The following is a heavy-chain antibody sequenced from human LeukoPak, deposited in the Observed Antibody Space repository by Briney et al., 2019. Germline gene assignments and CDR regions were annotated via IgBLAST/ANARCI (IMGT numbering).Heavy chain of an antibody. J-gene: IGHJ5*02. CDR3: ARVREQQASPPCNWFDP. V-gene: IGHV4-34*01. CDR2: ISYSGDT. CDR1: GGSLSGYY. D-gene: IGHD6-13*01. Sequence: SETLSLTCGVYGGSLSGYYWSWIRQPPGKGLEWIGDISYSGDTNYNPSLKSRVTISVDTSKNQFSLKLSSVTAADTAVYYCARVREQQASPPCNWFDPWGQGTLVTVSS.